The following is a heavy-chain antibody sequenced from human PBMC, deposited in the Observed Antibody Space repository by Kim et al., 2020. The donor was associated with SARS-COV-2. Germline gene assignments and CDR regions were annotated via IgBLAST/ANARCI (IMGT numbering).Heavy chain of an antibody. V-gene: IGHV1-18*01. D-gene: IGHD3-3*01. J-gene: IGHJ4*02. CDR3: ATVHGYDFWSGYLKD. Sequence: ASVKVSCKASGYTFTSYGISWVRQAPGQGLEWMGWISAYNGNTNYAQKLQGRVTMTTDTSTSTAYMELRSLRSDDTAVYYCATVHGYDFWSGYLKDWGQGTLVTVSS. CDR1: GYTFTSYG. CDR2: ISAYNGNT.